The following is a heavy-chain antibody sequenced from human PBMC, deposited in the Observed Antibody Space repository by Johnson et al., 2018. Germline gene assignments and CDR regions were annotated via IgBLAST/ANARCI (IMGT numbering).Heavy chain of an antibody. CDR3: ATCSYTGRFYYFGWGV. CDR2: IVNSRYI. D-gene: IGHD1-26*01. V-gene: IGHV3-69-1*02. Sequence: EVQLLESGGGLVKPGGSLRLSCAASGFRSTHSYMTWVRQAPGKGLEWVASIVNSRYIYYADSVKGRFTISRDHAGASPFPQMNSLRADDTAGYYCATCSYTGRFYYFGWGVWGPGTPVTVSS. CDR1: GFRSTHSY. J-gene: IGHJ6*02.